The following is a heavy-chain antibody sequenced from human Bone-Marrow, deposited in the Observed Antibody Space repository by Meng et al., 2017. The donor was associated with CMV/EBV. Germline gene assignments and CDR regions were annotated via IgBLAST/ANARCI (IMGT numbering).Heavy chain of an antibody. J-gene: IGHJ6*02. Sequence: SLKISCAASGFSFDNYAMHWVRQAPGKGLEWVSGISWNGASFGYADSVQGRFTISRDNSKNTLYLQMNSLRAEDTAVYYCARDRPLRFATYYYGMDVWGQGTTVTVSS. V-gene: IGHV3-9*01. D-gene: IGHD3-3*01. CDR1: GFSFDNYA. CDR3: ARDRPLRFATYYYGMDV. CDR2: ISWNGASF.